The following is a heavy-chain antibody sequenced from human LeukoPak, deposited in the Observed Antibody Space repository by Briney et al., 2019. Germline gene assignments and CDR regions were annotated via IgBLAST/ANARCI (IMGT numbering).Heavy chain of an antibody. D-gene: IGHD2-8*02. CDR3: ARGYWFYFDY. V-gene: IGHV4-39*07. CDR2: IFYSGST. Sequence: SETLSLTCTVSSGSISTSNYYWGWVRQPPGKALEWIGNIFYSGSTYYSPSLKSRVTISVDTSKNQFSLKLSSVTAADTAVYYCARGYWFYFDYWGQGTPVTVSS. CDR1: SGSISTSNYY. J-gene: IGHJ4*02.